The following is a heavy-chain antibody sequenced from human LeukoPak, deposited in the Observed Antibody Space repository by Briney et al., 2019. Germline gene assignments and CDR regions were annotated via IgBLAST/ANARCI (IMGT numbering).Heavy chain of an antibody. J-gene: IGHJ4*02. Sequence: TLSLTCAVSGGSISSGGYSWSWIRQPPGTGLEWIAYIYHSGSTYYNPSLMSRVTISVDRSKNQFSLKLSSVTAADTAVYFCARADSNYFFDYWGQGTLVTVSS. V-gene: IGHV4-30-2*01. CDR3: ARADSNYFFDY. D-gene: IGHD4-11*01. CDR1: GGSISSGGYS. CDR2: IYHSGST.